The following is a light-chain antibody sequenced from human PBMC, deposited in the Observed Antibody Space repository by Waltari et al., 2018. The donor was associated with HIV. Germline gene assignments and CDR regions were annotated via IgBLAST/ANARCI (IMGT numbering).Light chain of an antibody. CDR1: KLGDKF. J-gene: IGLJ2*01. Sequence: SYALTQPPSVSVSPGQTATITCSGAKLGDKFTSWYQQKAGQSPLLVIYQDAKRPSGIPERFSGSNSGKTATLTISGAQAVDEADYYCQAWDSRSVVFGGGTKLTVL. CDR2: QDA. CDR3: QAWDSRSVV. V-gene: IGLV3-1*01.